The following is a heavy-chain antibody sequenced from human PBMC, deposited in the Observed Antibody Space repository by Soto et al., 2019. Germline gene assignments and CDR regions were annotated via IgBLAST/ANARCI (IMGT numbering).Heavy chain of an antibody. CDR3: ARGYCGGGSCYSPFD. CDR2: ITGSGGST. CDR1: GFTFSSYA. D-gene: IGHD2-15*01. Sequence: EVQLLESGGGLVQPGGSLRLSCAASGFTFSSYAMSWVCQAPGKGLEWVSGITGSGGSTYYADSVKGRFTISRDKSKNTLYLQMNSLRADDTAVYYCARGYCGGGSCYSPFDWGQGTLVTVSS. J-gene: IGHJ4*02. V-gene: IGHV3-23*01.